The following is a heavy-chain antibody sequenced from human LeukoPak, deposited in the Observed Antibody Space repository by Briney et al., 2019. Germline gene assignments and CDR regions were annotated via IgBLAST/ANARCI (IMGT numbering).Heavy chain of an antibody. CDR2: IYYTGST. J-gene: IGHJ6*03. D-gene: IGHD3-16*01. CDR3: ASQRRGGPSYYIDV. Sequence: SETLSLTCTVSGGSISSSSDYWGWIRQPPGKGLEWIGSIYYTGSTYYNSSLKSRVTISVDTSRNQFSLMLSSVTAADMAVYYCASQRRGGPSYYIDVWGKGTTVTVAS. V-gene: IGHV4-39*01. CDR1: GGSISSSSDY.